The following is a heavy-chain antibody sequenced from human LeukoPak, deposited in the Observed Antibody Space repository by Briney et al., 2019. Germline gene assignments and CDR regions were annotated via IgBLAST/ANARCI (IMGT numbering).Heavy chain of an antibody. D-gene: IGHD2-15*01. J-gene: IGHJ5*02. CDR1: GGTFSSYA. V-gene: IGHV1-69*13. Sequence: ASVKVSCKASGGTFSSYAISWVRQAPGQGLEWMGGIIPIFGTVNYAQKFQGRVTITADESTSTAYMELSSLRSEDTAVYYCARGGLRFYCSGGSCYLNWFDPWGQGTLVTVSS. CDR3: ARGGLRFYCSGGSCYLNWFDP. CDR2: IIPIFGTV.